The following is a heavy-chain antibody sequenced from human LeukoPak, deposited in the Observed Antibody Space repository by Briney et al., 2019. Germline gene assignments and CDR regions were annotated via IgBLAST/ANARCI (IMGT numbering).Heavy chain of an antibody. V-gene: IGHV3-66*01. CDR3: ARGYSSGWYDY. CDR2: IYTGGST. CDR1: GFTVGSNF. J-gene: IGHJ4*02. Sequence: GGSLRLSCAVSGFTVGSNFMSWVRQAPGKGLEWVSLIYTGGSTYYADSVKGRFTISRDNSKNTLYLQVESLRVEDTAIYYCARGYSSGWYDYWGQGTLVTVSS. D-gene: IGHD6-19*01.